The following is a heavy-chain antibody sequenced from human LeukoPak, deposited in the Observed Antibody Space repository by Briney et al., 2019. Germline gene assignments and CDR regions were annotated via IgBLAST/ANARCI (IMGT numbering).Heavy chain of an antibody. Sequence: GGSLRLSCAASGFSFSTHSMNWVRQAPGKGLEWVSAISGSGGSTYYADSVKGRFTISRDNSKNTLYLQMNSLRAEDTAVYYCAKAAITGTTVHWGQGTLVTASS. CDR3: AKAAITGTTVH. CDR1: GFSFSTHS. CDR2: ISGSGGST. D-gene: IGHD1-7*01. J-gene: IGHJ4*02. V-gene: IGHV3-23*01.